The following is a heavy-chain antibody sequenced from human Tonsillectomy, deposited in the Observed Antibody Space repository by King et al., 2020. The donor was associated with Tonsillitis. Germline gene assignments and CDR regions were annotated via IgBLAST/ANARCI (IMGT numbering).Heavy chain of an antibody. Sequence: VQLVESGAEVKKPGESLKISCKGSGYSFTSYWIGWVRQMPGKGLEWMGIIYPGESDTRYSQSFQGQVTISADKSISSASLQRSSLKASDTAMYYYARIWYYYDSSGYNYYFDYWGQGTLVTVSS. CDR1: GYSFTSYW. CDR3: ARIWYYYDSSGYNYYFDY. J-gene: IGHJ4*02. D-gene: IGHD3-22*01. CDR2: IYPGESDT. V-gene: IGHV5-51*01.